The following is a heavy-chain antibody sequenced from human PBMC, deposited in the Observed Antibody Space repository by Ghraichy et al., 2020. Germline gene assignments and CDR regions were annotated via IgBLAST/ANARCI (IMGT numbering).Heavy chain of an antibody. V-gene: IGHV4-34*01. CDR1: GGSFSGYY. J-gene: IGHJ4*02. Sequence: SETLSLTCAVYGGSFSGYYWSWIRQPPGKGLEWIGEINHSGSTNYNPSLKSRVTISVDTSKNQFSLKLSSVTAAETAGYYCASPARRWGGYYRTYDYWGQGTLVTVSS. D-gene: IGHD3-3*01. CDR3: ASPARRWGGYYRTYDY. CDR2: INHSGST.